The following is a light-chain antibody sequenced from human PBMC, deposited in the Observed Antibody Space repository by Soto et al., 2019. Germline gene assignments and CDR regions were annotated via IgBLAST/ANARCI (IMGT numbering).Light chain of an antibody. J-gene: IGKJ4*01. CDR2: DAS. CDR1: QSVSSY. CDR3: QQRSNWST. Sequence: EIVLTQSPVTLSLSPGERATLSCRASQSVSSYLAWYQQKPGQAPRLLIYDASNRATGIPARFSGSGSGTDFTLTISSLETEDFAVYYCQQRSNWSTFGGGTKVDIK. V-gene: IGKV3-11*01.